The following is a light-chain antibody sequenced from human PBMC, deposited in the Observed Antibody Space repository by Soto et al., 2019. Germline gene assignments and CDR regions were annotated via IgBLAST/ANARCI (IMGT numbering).Light chain of an antibody. CDR1: QSVSSN. V-gene: IGKV3-15*01. J-gene: IGKJ4*01. Sequence: EIVMTQSPATLSVSPGERATLSCRASQSVSSNLAWYQQKPGQAPRLLIYGASTGATGIPARFSGSGSGTEFILTIRSLQSEDFAVYYCQQYSKWPLTFGGGTKVDIK. CDR2: GAS. CDR3: QQYSKWPLT.